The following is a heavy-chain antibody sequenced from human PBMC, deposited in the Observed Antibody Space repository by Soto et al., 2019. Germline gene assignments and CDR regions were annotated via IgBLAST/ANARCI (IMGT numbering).Heavy chain of an antibody. Sequence: SETLSLTCSVSGGSVSDKTYYWSWIRQPPGKRLEWIGYVYYSGTTNYNPSLKSRVTISVDLSRNRFSLRLSSVTTADTALYYCARTTAVPNTLRSRYFFDYWGQGTLVTVSS. CDR3: ARTTAVPNTLRSRYFFDY. J-gene: IGHJ4*02. CDR1: GGSVSDKTYY. CDR2: VYYSGTT. V-gene: IGHV4-61*01. D-gene: IGHD4-17*01.